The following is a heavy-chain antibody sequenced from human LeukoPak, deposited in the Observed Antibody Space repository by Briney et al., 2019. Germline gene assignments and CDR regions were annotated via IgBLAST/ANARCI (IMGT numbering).Heavy chain of an antibody. CDR1: GGSIGSYY. CDR2: IYYSGST. V-gene: IGHV4-59*01. D-gene: IGHD3-10*01. CDR3: ARGNGGFTGSPPDY. J-gene: IGHJ4*02. Sequence: SETLSLTCTVSGGSIGSYYWSWIRQPPGKGLEWIGYIYYSGSTNYNPSLKSRVTISVDTSKNQFSLKLSSVTAADTAVYYCARGNGGFTGSPPDYWGQGTLVTVSS.